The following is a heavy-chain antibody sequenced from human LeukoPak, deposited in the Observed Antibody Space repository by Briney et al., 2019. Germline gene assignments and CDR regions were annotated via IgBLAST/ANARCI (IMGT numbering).Heavy chain of an antibody. CDR2: ISSSSSYI. CDR1: GFTFSSYS. D-gene: IGHD1-26*01. J-gene: IGHJ4*02. Sequence: PGGSLRLSCAASGFTFSSYSMTWVRQAPGKGLEWVSSISSSSSYIYYADSVKGRFTISRDNAKNSLYLQMNSLRAEDTAVYYCASSIVGARWRYDYWGQGTLVTVSS. V-gene: IGHV3-21*01. CDR3: ASSIVGARWRYDY.